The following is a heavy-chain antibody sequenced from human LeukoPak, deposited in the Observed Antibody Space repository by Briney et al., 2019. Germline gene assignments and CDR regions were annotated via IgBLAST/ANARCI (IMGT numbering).Heavy chain of an antibody. Sequence: GGSLRLSCAASGFTLSSNGIHWVRQAPGKGLEWVAVIWYDGSKKYYADSVKGRFTISRDNSKNTLYLQMDGLRAEDTALYYCVRDYGDYFGYWGQGTPVTVSS. J-gene: IGHJ4*02. CDR3: VRDYGDYFGY. V-gene: IGHV3-33*01. D-gene: IGHD4-17*01. CDR2: IWYDGSKK. CDR1: GFTLSSNG.